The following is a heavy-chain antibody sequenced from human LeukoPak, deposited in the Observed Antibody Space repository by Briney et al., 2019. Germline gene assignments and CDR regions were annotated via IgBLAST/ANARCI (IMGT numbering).Heavy chain of an antibody. Sequence: GGPLRLSCAASGLAFSAYKMHWVRQAPRKGLVWVSRISTDGYTTDYADFVQGRFTASRDNTKNTWSLEMNSLRAEDTAVYYCVVGGSPGYWGQGTLITVSS. V-gene: IGHV3-74*01. D-gene: IGHD2-15*01. CDR3: VVGGSPGY. CDR2: ISTDGYTT. CDR1: GLAFSAYK. J-gene: IGHJ4*02.